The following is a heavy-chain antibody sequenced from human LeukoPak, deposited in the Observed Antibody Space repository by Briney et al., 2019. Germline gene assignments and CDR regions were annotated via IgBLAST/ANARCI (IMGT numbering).Heavy chain of an antibody. CDR1: GGSISSYY. CDR3: ARQDIVVVPAAKDYYYYMDV. J-gene: IGHJ6*03. Sequence: PSETLCLTCTVSGGSISSYYWSWIRQPAGKGLEWIGRIYTSGSTNYNPSLKSRVTMSVDTSKNQFSLKLSSVTAADTAVYYCARQDIVVVPAAKDYYYYMDVWGKGTTVTVSS. V-gene: IGHV4-4*07. D-gene: IGHD2-2*01. CDR2: IYTSGST.